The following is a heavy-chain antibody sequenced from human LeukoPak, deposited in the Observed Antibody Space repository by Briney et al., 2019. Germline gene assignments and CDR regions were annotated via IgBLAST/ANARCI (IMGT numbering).Heavy chain of an antibody. CDR2: ISYDGSNK. D-gene: IGHD3-9*01. V-gene: IGHV3-30-3*01. Sequence: GGSLRLSCAASGFTFSSYAMHWVRQAPGKGLEWVAVISYDGSNKYYADSVKGRFTISRDNSKNTLYLQMNSLRAEDTAVYYCAREGGRYFDWSPTVDYWGQGTLVTVSS. J-gene: IGHJ4*02. CDR3: AREGGRYFDWSPTVDY. CDR1: GFTFSSYA.